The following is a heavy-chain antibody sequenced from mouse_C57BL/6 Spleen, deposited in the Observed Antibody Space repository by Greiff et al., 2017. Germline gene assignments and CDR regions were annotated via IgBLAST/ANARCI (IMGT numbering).Heavy chain of an antibody. CDR1: GYTFTSYW. Sequence: VQLQQPGTELVKPGASVKLSCKASGYTFTSYWMHWVKQGPGQGLEWIGNINPSNGGTNYNEKFKSKATLTVDKSSSTSYMQLSSLTSEDSAVYYCASHDASVAMDYWGQGTSVTVSS. CDR3: ASHDASVAMDY. J-gene: IGHJ4*01. D-gene: IGHD2-3*01. V-gene: IGHV1-53*01. CDR2: INPSNGGT.